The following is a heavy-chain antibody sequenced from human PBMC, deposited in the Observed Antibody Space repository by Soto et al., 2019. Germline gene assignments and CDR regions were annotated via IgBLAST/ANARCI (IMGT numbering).Heavy chain of an antibody. CDR1: GGTFSSYA. CDR3: ARDLRSCSGGSCYPYYYGMDV. CDR2: IIPIFGTA. V-gene: IGHV1-69*13. J-gene: IGHJ6*02. Sequence: GASVKVSCKASGGTFSSYAISSVRQAPGQGLEWMGGIIPIFGTANYAQKFQGRVTITADESTSTAYMELSSLRSEDTAVYYCARDLRSCSGGSCYPYYYGMDVWGQGTTVTVSS. D-gene: IGHD2-15*01.